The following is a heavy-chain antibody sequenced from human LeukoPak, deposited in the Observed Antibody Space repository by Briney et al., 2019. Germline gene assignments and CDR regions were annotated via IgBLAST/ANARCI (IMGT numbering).Heavy chain of an antibody. CDR3: ARGAHYHDSSEGYDY. CDR2: INPNSGGT. CDR1: GYTFTGYY. D-gene: IGHD3-22*01. V-gene: IGHV1-2*02. Sequence: ASVKVSCKASGYTFTGYYMHWVRQAPGQGLEWMGWINPNSGGTNYAQKFQGRVTMTRDTSISTAYMELSRLRSDVTAVYYCARGAHYHDSSEGYDYWGQGTLVAVSS. J-gene: IGHJ4*02.